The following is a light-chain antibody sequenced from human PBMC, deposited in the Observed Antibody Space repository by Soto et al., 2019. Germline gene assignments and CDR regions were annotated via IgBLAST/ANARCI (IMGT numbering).Light chain of an antibody. CDR3: QQYDSSPKT. CDR2: GAS. J-gene: IGKJ1*01. CDR1: QSVSSSY. V-gene: IGKV3-20*01. Sequence: ENVLTQSPCTLSLSPGERATLSCRASQSVSSSYLAWYQQKPGQAPRLLIYGASSRATGIPDRFSGSGSGTDFTLTISRLEPEDFAVYYCQQYDSSPKTFAQGTKVDIK.